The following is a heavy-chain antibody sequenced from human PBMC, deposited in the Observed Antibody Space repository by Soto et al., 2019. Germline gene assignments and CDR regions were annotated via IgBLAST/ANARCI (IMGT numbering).Heavy chain of an antibody. J-gene: IGHJ6*03. CDR2: IVVGSGNT. Sequence: GASVKVSCKASGFTFTSSAVQWVRQARGQRLEWIGWIVVGSGNTNYAQKFQERVTITRDMSTSTAYTELNSLRAEDTAVYYCARDHDFWSGLYYYYYYMDVWGKGTTVTVSS. CDR3: ARDHDFWSGLYYYYYYMDV. CDR1: GFTFTSSA. V-gene: IGHV1-58*01. D-gene: IGHD3-3*01.